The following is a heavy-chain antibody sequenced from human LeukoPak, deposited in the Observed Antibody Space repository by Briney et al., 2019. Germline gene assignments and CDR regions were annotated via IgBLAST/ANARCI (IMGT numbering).Heavy chain of an antibody. Sequence: GGSLRLSCAASGFTFSSYGMHWVSQAPGKGLEWVAVISYDGSNKYYADSVKGRFTISRDNSKNTLYLQMNSLRAEDTAVYYCAKDQYQLLLYAFDIWGQGTMVTVSS. CDR3: AKDQYQLLLYAFDI. CDR2: ISYDGSNK. CDR1: GFTFSSYG. J-gene: IGHJ3*02. V-gene: IGHV3-30*18. D-gene: IGHD2-2*01.